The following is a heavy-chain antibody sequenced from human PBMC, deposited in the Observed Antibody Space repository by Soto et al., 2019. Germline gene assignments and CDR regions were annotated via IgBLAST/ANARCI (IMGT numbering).Heavy chain of an antibody. CDR1: GYTFTSYA. Sequence: ASVKVSCKASGYTFTSYAMHWVRQAPGQRLEWMGWINAGNGNTKYSQKFQGRVTITRDTSASTAYMELGSLRSEDTAVYYCASCSSNSCHYYYGMDVWGQGTPVTVYS. CDR3: ASCSSNSCHYYYGMDV. D-gene: IGHD2-2*01. CDR2: INAGNGNT. V-gene: IGHV1-3*01. J-gene: IGHJ6*02.